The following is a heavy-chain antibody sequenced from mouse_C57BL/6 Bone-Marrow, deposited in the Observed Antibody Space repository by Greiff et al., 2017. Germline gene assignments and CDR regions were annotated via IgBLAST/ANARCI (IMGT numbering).Heavy chain of an antibody. CDR1: GFTFSSYA. J-gene: IGHJ3*01. CDR2: ISDGGSYT. D-gene: IGHD2-4*01. Sequence: EVQLMESGGGLVKPGGSLKLSCAASGFTFSSYAMSWVCQTPEKRLEWVATISDGGSYTYYPDNVKGRFTISRDNAKNNLYLQMSHLKSEDTAMYYCAREDDYERTWFAYWGQGTLVTVSA. V-gene: IGHV5-4*01. CDR3: AREDDYERTWFAY.